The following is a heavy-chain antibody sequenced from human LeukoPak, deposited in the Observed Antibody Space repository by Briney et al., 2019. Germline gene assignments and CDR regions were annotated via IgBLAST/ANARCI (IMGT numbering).Heavy chain of an antibody. Sequence: SETLSLTCTVSGDSLTNYYWSWIRQSPGKGLEWIGYIYYSGSTTYNPSLKSRVTISVDTSKNQFSLKLSSVTAADTAIYYCARVSGNSRFDPWGQGTLVTVSS. CDR1: GDSLTNYY. CDR2: IYYSGST. J-gene: IGHJ5*02. CDR3: ARVSGNSRFDP. V-gene: IGHV4-59*01. D-gene: IGHD4-23*01.